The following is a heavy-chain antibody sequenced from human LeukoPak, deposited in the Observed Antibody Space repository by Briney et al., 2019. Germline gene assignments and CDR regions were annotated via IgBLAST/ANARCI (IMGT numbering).Heavy chain of an antibody. Sequence: GGSLRLSCAASGFTFSSYEMNWVRQAPGKGLEWVSYISSSGSTIYYAGSVKGRFTISRDNAKNSLYLQMNSLRAEDTAVYYCASPPPSYSSGWYQRYWGQGTLVTVSS. V-gene: IGHV3-48*03. D-gene: IGHD6-19*01. J-gene: IGHJ4*02. CDR3: ASPPPSYSSGWYQRY. CDR2: ISSSGSTI. CDR1: GFTFSSYE.